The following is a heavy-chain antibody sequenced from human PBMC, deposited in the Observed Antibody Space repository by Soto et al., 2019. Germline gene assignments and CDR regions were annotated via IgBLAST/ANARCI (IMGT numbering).Heavy chain of an antibody. CDR2: IWYDGSNK. Sequence: GGSLRLSCAASGFTFSSYGMHWVRQAPGKGLEWVAVIWYDGSNKYYADSVKGRFTISRDNSKNTLYLQMNSLRAEDTAVYYCARDLGEMATMHYYYYYGMDVWGQGTTVTVSS. J-gene: IGHJ6*02. D-gene: IGHD5-12*01. V-gene: IGHV3-33*01. CDR3: ARDLGEMATMHYYYYYGMDV. CDR1: GFTFSSYG.